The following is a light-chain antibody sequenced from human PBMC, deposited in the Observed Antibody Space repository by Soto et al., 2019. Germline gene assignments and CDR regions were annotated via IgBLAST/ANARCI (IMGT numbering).Light chain of an antibody. CDR2: GTS. J-gene: IGKJ1*01. Sequence: EIVLTQSPGTLSVSPGERATLSCRASQTISSNNLAWYQQKPGQAPSLLIYGTSSRATGIPDRFSGSGSGTDFTLTISRLEPEDSARSYCQQYGRWTFGQGTKVKI. CDR3: QQYGRWT. CDR1: QTISSNN. V-gene: IGKV3-20*01.